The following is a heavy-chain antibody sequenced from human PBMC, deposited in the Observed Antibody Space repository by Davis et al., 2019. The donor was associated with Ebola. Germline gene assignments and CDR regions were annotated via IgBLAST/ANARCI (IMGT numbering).Heavy chain of an antibody. Sequence: ASVKVSCKVSGYSLTELSIHWVRQAPGKGLEWMGYFDPEDAEALYAQNFQDRVTMTEDTSTDTAYMELGSLRSEDTAVYYCAAGGLGGGFDIWGHGTMVTVSS. D-gene: IGHD2-15*01. CDR3: AAGGLGGGFDI. CDR1: GYSLTELS. J-gene: IGHJ3*02. CDR2: FDPEDAEA. V-gene: IGHV1-24*01.